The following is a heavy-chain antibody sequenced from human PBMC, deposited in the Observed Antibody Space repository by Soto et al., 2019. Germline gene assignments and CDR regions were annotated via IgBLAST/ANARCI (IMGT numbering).Heavy chain of an antibody. Sequence: SVKVSCKASGGTFSSYAISWVRQAPGQGLEWMGGIIPIFGTANYAQKFQGRVTITADKYTSTAYMELSSMRSEDTAVYYFARSQNKRIAAAPLAYYYGMDVWGQETTVTVS. V-gene: IGHV1-69*06. J-gene: IGHJ6*02. CDR3: ARSQNKRIAAAPLAYYYGMDV. CDR1: GGTFSSYA. D-gene: IGHD6-13*01. CDR2: IIPIFGTA.